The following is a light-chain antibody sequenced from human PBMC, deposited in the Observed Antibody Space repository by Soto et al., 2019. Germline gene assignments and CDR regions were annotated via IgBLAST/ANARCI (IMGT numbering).Light chain of an antibody. CDR2: EVS. CDR3: SSYTKTSTPGV. CDR1: SSDIGVYNY. Sequence: QSALTQPASVSGSPEQSITISCTGTSSDIGVYNYVSWYQQHPGKAPKLIIYEVSNRPSGVSNRFSGSKSGTTASLTISGLQAEDEADYYCSSYTKTSTPGVFGGGTKLTVL. J-gene: IGLJ2*01. V-gene: IGLV2-14*01.